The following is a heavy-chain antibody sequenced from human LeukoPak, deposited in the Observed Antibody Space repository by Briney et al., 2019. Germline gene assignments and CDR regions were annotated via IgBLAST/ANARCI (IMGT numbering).Heavy chain of an antibody. CDR2: IKQDGSEK. J-gene: IGHJ6*02. Sequence: GGSLRLSCAASGFTFSSYWMSWVRQAPGKGLEWVANIKQDGSEKYYVDSVKGRFTISRDNAKNSLYLQMNSLRAEDTAVYYCARDSYRKYYYGMDVWGQGTTVXVSS. CDR1: GFTFSSYW. D-gene: IGHD1-26*01. CDR3: ARDSYRKYYYGMDV. V-gene: IGHV3-7*01.